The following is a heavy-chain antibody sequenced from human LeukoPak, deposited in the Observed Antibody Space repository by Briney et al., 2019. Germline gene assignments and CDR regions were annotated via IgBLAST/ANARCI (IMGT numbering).Heavy chain of an antibody. CDR1: GFTFSSYA. J-gene: IGHJ4*02. CDR2: ISYDGSNK. CDR3: ARDRDDILTGFLNY. V-gene: IGHV3-30*04. D-gene: IGHD3-9*01. Sequence: GGSLRLSCAASGFTFSSYAMHWVRQAPGKVLEWVAVISYDGSNKYYADSVKGRFTISRDNSKNTLYLQMNSLRAEDTAVYYCARDRDDILTGFLNYWGQGTLVTVSS.